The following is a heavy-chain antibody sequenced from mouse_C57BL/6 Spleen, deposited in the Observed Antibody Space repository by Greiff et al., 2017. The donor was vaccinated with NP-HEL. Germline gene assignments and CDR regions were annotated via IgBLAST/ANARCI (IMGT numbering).Heavy chain of an antibody. V-gene: IGHV3-6*01. J-gene: IGHJ3*01. D-gene: IGHD2-1*01. CDR3: ARDDYGNLFAY. CDR2: ISYDGSN. CDR1: GYSITSGYY. Sequence: EVKLQESGPGLVKPSQSLSLTCSVTGYSITSGYYWNWIRQFPGNKLEWMGYISYDGSNNYNPSLKNRISITRDTSKNQFFLKLNSVTTEDTATYYCARDDYGNLFAYWGQGTLVTVSA.